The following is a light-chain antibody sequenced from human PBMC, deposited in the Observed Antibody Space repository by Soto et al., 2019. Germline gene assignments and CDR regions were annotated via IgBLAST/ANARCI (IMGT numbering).Light chain of an antibody. CDR1: QSVSSSY. CDR3: QHYGSSRWT. V-gene: IGKV3-20*01. J-gene: IGKJ1*01. Sequence: EIVRTQSPGTLSLSPGERATLSCRASQSVSSSYLAWYQQKPGQAPRLLIYGASSRATGIPDRFSGSGSGTDFTLTISRLEPEDFAVYYCQHYGSSRWTCGQGTKVEIK. CDR2: GAS.